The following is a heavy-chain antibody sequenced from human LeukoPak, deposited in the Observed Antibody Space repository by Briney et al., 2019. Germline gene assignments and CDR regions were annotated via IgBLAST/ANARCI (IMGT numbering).Heavy chain of an antibody. J-gene: IGHJ4*02. CDR1: GFTFDSYS. CDR3: ARGGVYSSRGIDY. Sequence: PGGPLRLSCAASGFTFDSYSMNWVRQAPGKGLEWVSSITSSSNYIYYADSVKGRFTISRDNAKNSLYLQMNSLRAEDTAVYYCARGGVYSSRGIDYWGQGTLVTVSS. V-gene: IGHV3-21*01. D-gene: IGHD6-13*01. CDR2: ITSSSNYI.